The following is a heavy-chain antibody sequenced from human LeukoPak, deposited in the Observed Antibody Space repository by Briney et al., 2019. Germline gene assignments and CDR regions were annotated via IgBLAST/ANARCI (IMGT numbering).Heavy chain of an antibody. J-gene: IGHJ4*02. V-gene: IGHV3-53*01. CDR3: ARESYYYDSRGSFDY. CDR1: GFTFSSYS. Sequence: GGSLRLSCAASGFTFSSYSMNWVRQAPGKGLEWVSVIYSSDSTYYADSVKGRFTIFRDNSKNTLYLQMNSLRAEDTAVYYCARESYYYDSRGSFDYWGQGTLVTVSS. D-gene: IGHD3-22*01. CDR2: IYSSDST.